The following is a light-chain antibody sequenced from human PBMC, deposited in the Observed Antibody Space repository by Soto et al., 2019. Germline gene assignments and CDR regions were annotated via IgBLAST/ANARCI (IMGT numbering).Light chain of an antibody. Sequence: DIVMTQSPDSLAVSLGERATINCKSSQSVLYSSNNKNYLAWYQQTPGQPPKLLIYWASTRESGVPDRFSGSGSGTDFTLTISSLQAEDVAVYSLQQYYSKPCTFGPGTKLEIK. CDR2: WAS. CDR1: QSVLYSSNNKNY. CDR3: QQYYSKPCT. J-gene: IGKJ2*02. V-gene: IGKV4-1*01.